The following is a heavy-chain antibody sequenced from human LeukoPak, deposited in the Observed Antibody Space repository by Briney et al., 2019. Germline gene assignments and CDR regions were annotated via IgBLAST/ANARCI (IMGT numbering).Heavy chain of an antibody. Sequence: PGGSLRLSCAASGFTFTDYAMHWVRQAPGKGLEWVAAISYDGSNKYYADPVKGRLTISRDNSKNTLYLQMNSLRAEDTAVYYCSRSIVLKNGFDIWGQGTTVTVSS. CDR1: GFTFTDYA. V-gene: IGHV3-30*04. CDR3: SRSIVLKNGFDI. D-gene: IGHD6-6*01. CDR2: ISYDGSNK. J-gene: IGHJ3*02.